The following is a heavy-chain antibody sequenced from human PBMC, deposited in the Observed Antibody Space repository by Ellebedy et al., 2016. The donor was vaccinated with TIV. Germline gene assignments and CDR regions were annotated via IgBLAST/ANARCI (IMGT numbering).Heavy chain of an antibody. V-gene: IGHV4-59*01. CDR3: ARLGGSGWSHDY. J-gene: IGHJ4*02. CDR2: FYSSGDT. Sequence: MPSETLSLTCTVPGGSISHYFWSWIRQPPGKGLEWIGYFYSSGDTNYNPSLESRLTISVDTPKNQFSLKVTSVTAADTAVYYCARLGGSGWSHDYWGQGTLVTVSS. D-gene: IGHD6-19*01. CDR1: GGSISHYF.